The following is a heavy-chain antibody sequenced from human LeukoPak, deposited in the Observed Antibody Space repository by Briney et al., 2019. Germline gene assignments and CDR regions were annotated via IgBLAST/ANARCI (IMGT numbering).Heavy chain of an antibody. CDR3: ARVVGATTPHLSFDY. CDR1: GGTFSSYA. D-gene: IGHD1-26*01. CDR2: IIPIFGTA. Sequence: GASVKVSCKASGGTFSSYAISWVRQAPGQGLEWMGGIIPIFGTANYAQKFQGRVTITADESTSTAYMELSSLRSEDTAVYYCARVVGATTPHLSFDYWGQGTLVTVSS. V-gene: IGHV1-69*13. J-gene: IGHJ4*02.